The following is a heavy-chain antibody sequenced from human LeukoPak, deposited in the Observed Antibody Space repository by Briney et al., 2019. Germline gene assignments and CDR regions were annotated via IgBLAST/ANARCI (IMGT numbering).Heavy chain of an antibody. D-gene: IGHD3-22*01. CDR2: ISYDGGNK. CDR1: GFTFSSYA. V-gene: IGHV3-30*04. CDR3: ARDYYDSSGYYYFLDY. J-gene: IGHJ4*02. Sequence: PGRSLRLSCAASGFTFSSYAMHWVRQAPGKGLEWVAVISYDGGNKYYADSVKGRFTISRDNSKNTLYLQMNSLRAEDTAVYYCARDYYDSSGYYYFLDYWGQGTLVTVSS.